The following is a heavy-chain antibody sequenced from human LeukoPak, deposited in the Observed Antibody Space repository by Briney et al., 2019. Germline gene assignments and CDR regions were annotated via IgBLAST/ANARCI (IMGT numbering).Heavy chain of an antibody. D-gene: IGHD3-22*01. CDR1: GYTFTGYY. V-gene: IGHV1-2*02. CDR2: INPNSGGT. Sequence: GASVKVSCKASGYTFTGYYKHWVRQAPGQGLEWMGWINPNSGGTNYAQKFQGRVTMTRDTSISTAYMELSRLRSDDTAVYYCARELNYDSSGYYFDYWGQGTLVTVSS. CDR3: ARELNYDSSGYYFDY. J-gene: IGHJ4*02.